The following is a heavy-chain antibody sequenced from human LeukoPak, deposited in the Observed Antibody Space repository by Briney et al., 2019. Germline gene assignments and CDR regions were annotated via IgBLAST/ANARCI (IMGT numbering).Heavy chain of an antibody. CDR3: ARRGEGYFLYYFDY. CDR2: ISAGNGNT. D-gene: IGHD2/OR15-2a*01. CDR1: GYTFTSYA. Sequence: ASVKVSCKASGYTFTSYAMHWVRQAPGQRLEWMGWISAGNGNTKYSQKFQGRVTITRDTSASTAYMELSSLRSEDTAVYYCARRGEGYFLYYFDYWARGPLVPVP. J-gene: IGHJ4*02. V-gene: IGHV1-3*01.